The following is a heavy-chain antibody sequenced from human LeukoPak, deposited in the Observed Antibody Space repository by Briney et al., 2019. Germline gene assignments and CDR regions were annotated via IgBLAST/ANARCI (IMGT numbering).Heavy chain of an antibody. CDR2: ITNGGSTI. J-gene: IGHJ6*02. D-gene: IGHD3-9*01. CDR1: GFTFSDYN. V-gene: IGHV3-11*01. Sequence: GGSLRLSCAASGFTFSDYNMNWVRQAPRKGLEWVSYITNGGSTIHHADSVKGRFTISRDNAKKTLYLQMNSLRAEDTAVYCCARSIGLTGGGVDVWGQGTTVTVSS. CDR3: ARSIGLTGGGVDV.